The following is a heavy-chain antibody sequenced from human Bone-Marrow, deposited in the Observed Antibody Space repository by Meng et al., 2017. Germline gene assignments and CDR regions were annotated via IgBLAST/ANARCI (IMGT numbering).Heavy chain of an antibody. CDR3: AKGSYATSHYGMDV. Sequence: SLKISCAASGFTFSSYSMNWVRQAPGKGLEWVSGISWNSGSIGYADSVKGRFTISRDNAKNSLYLQMNSPRAEDMALYYCAKGSYATSHYGMDVWGQGTTVTVSS. CDR1: GFTFSSYS. D-gene: IGHD5-18*01. CDR2: ISWNSGSI. J-gene: IGHJ6*02. V-gene: IGHV3-9*03.